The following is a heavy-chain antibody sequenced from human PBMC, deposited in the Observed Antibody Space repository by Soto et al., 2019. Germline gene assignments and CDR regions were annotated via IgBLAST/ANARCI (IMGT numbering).Heavy chain of an antibody. Sequence: GGSLRLSCAASGFSFSSYSMNWVRQAPGKGLEWVSAISSSSSNIYYADSVKGRFTISRDNAKNTLYLQMNSLRAEDTAVYYCAKDWYYYDSSGYPWGQGTLVTVSS. D-gene: IGHD3-22*01. V-gene: IGHV3-21*04. CDR1: GFSFSSYS. J-gene: IGHJ5*02. CDR2: ISSSSSNI. CDR3: AKDWYYYDSSGYP.